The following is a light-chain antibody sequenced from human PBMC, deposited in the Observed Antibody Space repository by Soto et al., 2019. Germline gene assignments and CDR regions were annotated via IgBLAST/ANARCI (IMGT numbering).Light chain of an antibody. J-gene: IGKJ4*01. CDR1: QSVGSN. V-gene: IGKV3D-15*01. CDR2: GAT. Sequence: EIVMTQSPDTLSVSPGERATLSCRASQSVGSNLAWYQQKPGQAPRLLIYGATTRATGIPARFSGSGSGTDFTLTISSLQSEDSAVYYCQQYNSWVTFGGGTKVDIK. CDR3: QQYNSWVT.